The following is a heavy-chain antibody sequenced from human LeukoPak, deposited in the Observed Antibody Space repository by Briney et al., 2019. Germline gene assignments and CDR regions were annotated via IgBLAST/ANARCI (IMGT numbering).Heavy chain of an antibody. Sequence: TSETLSLTCTVSGGSISSYYWSWIRQPPGEGLGWIGYIYYSGSTNYNPSLKSRVTISVDTSKYQFSLKLSSVTAADTAVYYCARAAYYYDSSGYYAWVLDYWGQGTLVTVSS. CDR1: GGSISSYY. V-gene: IGHV4-59*01. CDR3: ARAAYYYDSSGYYAWVLDY. D-gene: IGHD3-22*01. J-gene: IGHJ4*02. CDR2: IYYSGST.